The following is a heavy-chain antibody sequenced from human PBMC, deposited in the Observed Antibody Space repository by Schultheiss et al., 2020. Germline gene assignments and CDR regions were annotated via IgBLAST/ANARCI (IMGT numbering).Heavy chain of an antibody. V-gene: IGHV3-73*01. CDR2: IRSKANSYAT. J-gene: IGHJ4*02. D-gene: IGHD4-23*01. CDR1: VFTFSGSA. CDR3: TSPNYGGNSPVDY. Sequence: GGSLRLSCAASVFTFSGSAMHWVRQASGKGLEWVGRIRSKANSYATAYAASVKGRFTISRDDSKNTAYLQMNSLKTEDTAVYYCTSPNYGGNSPVDYWGQGTLVTVSS.